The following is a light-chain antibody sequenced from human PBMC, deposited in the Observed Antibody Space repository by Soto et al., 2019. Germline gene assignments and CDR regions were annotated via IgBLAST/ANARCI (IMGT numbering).Light chain of an antibody. CDR3: MQGLQDLT. CDR1: QSLLYSNGYNY. Sequence: IVMTQSPLSLPATPGEPASISCRSSQSLLYSNGYNYLDWYLQRPGQSPQLLIYLGSNRAPGVPDRFSGSGSGTDFTLKISRVEAEDVGVYYCMQGLQDLTFGQGTRLEIK. J-gene: IGKJ5*01. CDR2: LGS. V-gene: IGKV2-28*01.